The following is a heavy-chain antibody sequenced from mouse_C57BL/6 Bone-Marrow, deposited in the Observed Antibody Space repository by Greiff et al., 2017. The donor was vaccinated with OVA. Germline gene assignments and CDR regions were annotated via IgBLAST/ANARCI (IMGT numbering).Heavy chain of an antibody. V-gene: IGHV1-50*01. CDR1: GYTFTSYW. J-gene: IGHJ3*01. CDR3: ASAVFAY. Sequence: QVQLQQPGAELVKPGDSVKLSCKASGYTFTSYWMQWVKQRPGQGLEWIGEIDPSDSYTNYNQKFKGKATLTVDTSSSTAYMQLNSLTSEDSAVYYCASAVFAYWGQGTRVTVSA. CDR2: IDPSDSYT.